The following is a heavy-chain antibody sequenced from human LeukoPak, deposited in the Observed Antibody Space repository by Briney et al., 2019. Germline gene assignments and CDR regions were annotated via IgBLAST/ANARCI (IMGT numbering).Heavy chain of an antibody. CDR3: ARRGYGDYLDY. CDR1: GYSISSGYY. D-gene: IGHD4-17*01. J-gene: IGHJ4*02. Sequence: PSETLSLTCAVSGYSISSGYYWGWIRQPPGKGLEWIGSIYHSGSTYYNPSLKSRLTISVDTSKNQFSLKLSPVTAADTAVYYCARRGYGDYLDYWGQGTLVTVSS. CDR2: IYHSGST. V-gene: IGHV4-38-2*01.